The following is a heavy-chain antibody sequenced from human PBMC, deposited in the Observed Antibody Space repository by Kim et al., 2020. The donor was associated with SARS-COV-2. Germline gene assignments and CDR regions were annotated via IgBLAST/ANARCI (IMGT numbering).Heavy chain of an antibody. D-gene: IGHD2-8*02. J-gene: IGHJ4*02. V-gene: IGHV1-2*02. CDR1: GDTLTAYY. Sequence: ASVKVSCKASGDTLTAYYMHWVRQAPGQGLEYMGWINAGSGDTKSPQKFQGRVTITRDTSISAVYMDLTSLISDDTAVYYCAGEYCCPGGCYQGFYYWGQ. CDR2: INAGSGDT. CDR3: AGEYCCPGGCYQGFYY.